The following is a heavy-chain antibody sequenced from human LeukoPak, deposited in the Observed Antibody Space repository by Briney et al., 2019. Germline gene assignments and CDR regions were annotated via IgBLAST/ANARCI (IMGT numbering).Heavy chain of an antibody. CDR3: ASRWGLYDYDY. Sequence: GGSLRLSCAASGFTFSSYWMHWVRQAPGKGLVWVSRINSDGSSTNYADSVKGRFTISRDNAKNTLYLQMNSLTAEDTAVYYCASRWGLYDYDYWGQGTLVTVSS. CDR2: INSDGSST. CDR1: GFTFSSYW. D-gene: IGHD5/OR15-5a*01. V-gene: IGHV3-74*01. J-gene: IGHJ4*02.